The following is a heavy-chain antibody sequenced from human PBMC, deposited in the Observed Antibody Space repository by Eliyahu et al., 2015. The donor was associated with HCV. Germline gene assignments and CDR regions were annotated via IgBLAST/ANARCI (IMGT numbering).Heavy chain of an antibody. V-gene: IGHV3-13*05. CDR1: GFTFSSYD. D-gene: IGHD3-3*01. CDR3: ARGERENYDFWSGYYNRYYGMDV. J-gene: IGHJ6*02. Sequence: EVQLVESGGGLVQPGGSLRLSCAASGFTFSSYDMHWVRQAQGKGLEWVSAIGTAGDPYYPGSVKGRFTISRENAKNSLYLQMNSLRAGDTAVYYCARGERENYDFWSGYYNRYYGMDVWGQGTTVTVSS. CDR2: IGTAGDP.